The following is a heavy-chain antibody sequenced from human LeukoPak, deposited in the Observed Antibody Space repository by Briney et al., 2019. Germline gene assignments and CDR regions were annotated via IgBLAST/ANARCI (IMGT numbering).Heavy chain of an antibody. CDR1: GFTVSSNY. CDR3: ARELLGGFSNWFDP. Sequence: GGSLRLSCAASGFTVSSNYMSWVRQAPGKGLEWVSVIYSGGSTYYADSVKGRFTISRDNSKNTLYLQMNSLRAEDTAVHYCARELLGGFSNWFDPWGQGTLVTVSS. CDR2: IYSGGST. J-gene: IGHJ5*02. V-gene: IGHV3-66*02. D-gene: IGHD2-15*01.